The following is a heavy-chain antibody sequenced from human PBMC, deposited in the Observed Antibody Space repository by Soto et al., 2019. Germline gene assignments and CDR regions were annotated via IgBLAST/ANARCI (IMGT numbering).Heavy chain of an antibody. Sequence: EVQLVESGGGLVQPGGSLRLSCAASGFTFRSYDLHWVRQAPGKGLEVGSAIGVGGDTYYPGSVKGRFTISRENAKNSLYLQMNRLRAGDTAVYYCARESPDTGTVGWYFDLWGRGTLVTVSS. J-gene: IGHJ2*01. CDR1: GFTFRSYD. CDR2: IGVGGDT. V-gene: IGHV3-13*01. CDR3: ARESPDTGTVGWYFDL. D-gene: IGHD4-17*01.